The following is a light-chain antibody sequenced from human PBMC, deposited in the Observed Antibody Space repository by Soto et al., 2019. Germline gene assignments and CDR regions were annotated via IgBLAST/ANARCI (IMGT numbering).Light chain of an antibody. CDR2: EGI. Sequence: QSALTQPASVSVSPGQSITISCTGTSSDLGSYNLVTWYQHHPGKAPKLIIFEGIKRPSGVANRFSGSKSGNTASLTISGLQAEDEADYYCCSYAGSSTFVFGGGTKLTVL. CDR1: SSDLGSYNL. CDR3: CSYAGSSTFV. J-gene: IGLJ3*02. V-gene: IGLV2-23*03.